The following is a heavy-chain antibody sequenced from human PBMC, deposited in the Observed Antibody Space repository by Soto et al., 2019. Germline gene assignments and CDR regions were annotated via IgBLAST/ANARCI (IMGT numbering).Heavy chain of an antibody. CDR2: IIPIFGTA. CDR3: ARESEYYDYVWGSYRPRWFDP. J-gene: IGHJ5*02. CDR1: GGTFSSYA. V-gene: IGHV1-69*01. D-gene: IGHD3-16*02. Sequence: QVQLVQSGAEVKKPGSSVKVSCKASGGTFSSYAISWVRQAPGQGLEWMGGIIPIFGTANYAQKFQGRVKITADESTSTAYMELSSLRSEDTAVYYCARESEYYDYVWGSYRPRWFDPWGQGTLVTVSS.